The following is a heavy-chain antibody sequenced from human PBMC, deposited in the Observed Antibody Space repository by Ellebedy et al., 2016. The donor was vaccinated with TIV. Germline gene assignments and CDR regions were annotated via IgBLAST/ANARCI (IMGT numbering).Heavy chain of an antibody. CDR2: ISWNAGTI. V-gene: IGHV3-9*01. CDR1: GFPFDDYS. J-gene: IGHJ3*02. CDR3: AKDRGMQEVGHSAFDI. Sequence: SLKISCAASGFPFDDYSMPWVRPTPGKGLEWVSGISWNAGTIAYADSVKGRFTISRDIAKNSLYLQMTSLRAEDTALYYGAKDRGMQEVGHSAFDIWGKGTMVTVSS. D-gene: IGHD1-26*01.